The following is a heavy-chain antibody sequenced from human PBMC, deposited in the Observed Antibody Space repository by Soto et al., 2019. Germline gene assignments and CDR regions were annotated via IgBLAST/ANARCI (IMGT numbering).Heavy chain of an antibody. CDR1: GFTFSSYA. CDR3: AKDWYYDSSGYANFDY. Sequence: GGSLRLSCAASGFTFSSYAMSWVRQAPGKGLEWVSAISGSGGSTYYADSVKGRFTISRDNSKNTLYLQMNSLRAEDTAVYSCAKDWYYDSSGYANFDYWGQGTLVTVSS. J-gene: IGHJ4*02. CDR2: ISGSGGST. D-gene: IGHD3-22*01. V-gene: IGHV3-23*01.